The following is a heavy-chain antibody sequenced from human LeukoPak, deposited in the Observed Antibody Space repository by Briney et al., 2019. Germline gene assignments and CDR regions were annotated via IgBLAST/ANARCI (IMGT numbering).Heavy chain of an antibody. D-gene: IGHD4-11*01. Sequence: PGASLRLSCAASGFTFSSYAMSWVRQAPGRGLEWVSYVSGGSDNKGFADSVQGRFTISRDNSKNTLYLQMNSLRTEDTAVYYCARDLQGRRYGMDVWGKGTTVTVSS. CDR3: ARDLQGRRYGMDV. V-gene: IGHV3-23*01. J-gene: IGHJ6*04. CDR2: VSGGSDNK. CDR1: GFTFSSYA.